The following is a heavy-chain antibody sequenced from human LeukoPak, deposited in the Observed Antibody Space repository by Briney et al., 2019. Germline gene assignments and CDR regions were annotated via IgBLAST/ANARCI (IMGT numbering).Heavy chain of an antibody. D-gene: IGHD6-19*01. CDR3: ARTVAGTYNYYYGMDV. CDR2: IIPIFGTA. CDR1: GGTFSSYA. J-gene: IGHJ6*02. V-gene: IGHV1-69*13. Sequence: SVKVSCKASGGTFSSYAISWVRQAPGQGLEWMGGIIPIFGTANYAQKFQGRVTITADESTSTAYMELSSLRSEDTAVYYCARTVAGTYNYYYGMDVWGQGTMVTVSS.